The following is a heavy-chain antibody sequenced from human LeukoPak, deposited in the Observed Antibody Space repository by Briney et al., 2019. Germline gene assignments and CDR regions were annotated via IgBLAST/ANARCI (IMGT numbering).Heavy chain of an antibody. Sequence: SETLSLTCTVSGGSISSSSYYWSWIRQPPGKGLERIGYIYYSGSTYYNPSLKSRVTISVDKSKNQFSLKLSSVTAADTAVYYCAILNDYYDSSGYWGQGTLVTVSS. CDR3: AILNDYYDSSGY. CDR1: GGSISSSSYY. J-gene: IGHJ4*02. D-gene: IGHD3-22*01. V-gene: IGHV4-30-4*01. CDR2: IYYSGST.